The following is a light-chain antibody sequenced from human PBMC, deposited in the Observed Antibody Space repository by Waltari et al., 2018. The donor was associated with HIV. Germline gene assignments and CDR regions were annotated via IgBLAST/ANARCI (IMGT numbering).Light chain of an antibody. CDR3: QQYHQWPFT. Sequence: EIVMTQSPATLSVSPGERVTLSCRASQNVHSYLGWFQHKPGQAPRLLIYDASSRATDTPVMFSASGSGTVFSLTISSLLAEDFAVYYCQQYHQWPFTFGRGTRLEIK. CDR2: DAS. V-gene: IGKV3-15*01. J-gene: IGKJ5*01. CDR1: QNVHSY.